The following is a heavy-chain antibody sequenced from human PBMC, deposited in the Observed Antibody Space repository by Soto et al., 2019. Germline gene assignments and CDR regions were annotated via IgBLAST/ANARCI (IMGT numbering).Heavy chain of an antibody. CDR3: ATHAGDL. Sequence: EVQLLESGGGLVQPGGSLRLSCEASGITFSRYDMSWVRQAPGKGLEWVAAINGGRSFYGDSVEGRFTVPRDNSKNTLYPQMNSRRDEDTARDYCATHAGDLGGQGTLVTVSS. V-gene: IGHV3-23*01. D-gene: IGHD3-10*01. CDR1: GITFSRYD. CDR2: INGGRS. J-gene: IGHJ1*01.